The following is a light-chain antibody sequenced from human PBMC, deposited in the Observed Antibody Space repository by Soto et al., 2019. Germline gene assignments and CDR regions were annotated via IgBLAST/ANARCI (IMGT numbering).Light chain of an antibody. Sequence: QSVLTQPPSASGTPGQRITISCSGSGSNIGSNTVTWYQQLPRTAPKLLIYTNNQRPSGVPDRFSGSKSGTSASLAISGLKSGDEADYNCETGDDSLNGYVFETGTKLT. CDR3: ETGDDSLNGYV. J-gene: IGLJ1*01. CDR2: TNN. CDR1: GSNIGSNT. V-gene: IGLV1-44*01.